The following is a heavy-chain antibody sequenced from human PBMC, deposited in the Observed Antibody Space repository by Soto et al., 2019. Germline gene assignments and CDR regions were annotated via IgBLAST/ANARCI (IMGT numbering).Heavy chain of an antibody. CDR3: ARIFSYYYGSGSYSYYYGMDV. D-gene: IGHD3-10*01. CDR2: IIPIFGTA. Sequence: SVKVSCKASGGTFSSYAISWVRQAPGQGLEWMGGIIPIFGTANYAQKFQGRVTITADESTSTAYMELSSLRSEDTAVYYCARIFSYYYGSGSYSYYYGMDVWGQGTTVTVSS. V-gene: IGHV1-69*13. CDR1: GGTFSSYA. J-gene: IGHJ6*02.